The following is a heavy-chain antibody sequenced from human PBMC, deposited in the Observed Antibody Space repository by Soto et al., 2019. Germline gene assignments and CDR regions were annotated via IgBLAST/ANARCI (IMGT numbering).Heavy chain of an antibody. D-gene: IGHD5-12*01. Sequence: SETLSLTCAVNGGSFTGYYWSWVRQPPGKGLEWIGEVKDGGVTNYSPSLRSRVTISSDAPKKQFSLKVTSVTAADTVVYYCTRGQEGVVATHWDQGTLVTVSS. CDR3: TRGQEGVVATH. CDR2: VKDGGVT. J-gene: IGHJ4*02. V-gene: IGHV4-34*01. CDR1: GGSFTGYY.